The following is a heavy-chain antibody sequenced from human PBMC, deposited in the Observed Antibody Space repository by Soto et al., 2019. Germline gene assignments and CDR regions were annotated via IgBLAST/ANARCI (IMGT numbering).Heavy chain of an antibody. CDR3: ARSQYDNSWYSS. Sequence: GASVKVSCKASGYSFTDYYMHWVRQAPGQGLEWMGWINPNSGGTNYAQKFQGRVTMTRDTSISAAYMELTSLRSDDTAVYYCARSQYDNSWYSSWGQGTLVTVSS. CDR2: INPNSGGT. J-gene: IGHJ4*02. V-gene: IGHV1-2*02. CDR1: GYSFTDYY. D-gene: IGHD3-22*01.